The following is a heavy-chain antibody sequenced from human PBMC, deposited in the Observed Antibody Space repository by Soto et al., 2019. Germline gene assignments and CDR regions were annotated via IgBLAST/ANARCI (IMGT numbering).Heavy chain of an antibody. CDR2: ISYDGSNK. CDR1: GFTFSSYA. D-gene: IGHD3-22*01. V-gene: IGHV3-30-3*01. CDR3: ARDIKRTMIVVVPPGPFDY. J-gene: IGHJ4*02. Sequence: GGSLRLSCAASGFTFSSYAMHWVCQAPGKGLEWVAVISYDGSNKYYADSVKGRFTISRDNFKNTLYLQMNSLRAEDTAVYYCARDIKRTMIVVVPPGPFDYWGQGTLVTVSS.